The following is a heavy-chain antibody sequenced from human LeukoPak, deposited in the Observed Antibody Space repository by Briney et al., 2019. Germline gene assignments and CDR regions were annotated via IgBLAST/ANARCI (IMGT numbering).Heavy chain of an antibody. J-gene: IGHJ4*02. D-gene: IGHD3-16*01. CDR2: ISYDGSNK. V-gene: IGHV3-30-3*01. CDR3: ARDISLSDYVWGSYGELNY. Sequence: PGGSLRLSCAASGFTFSSYAMHWVRQAPGKGLEWVAVISYDGSNKYYADSVKGRFTISRDNSKNTLYLQMNSLRAEDTAVYYCARDISLSDYVWGSYGELNYWGQGTLVTVSS. CDR1: GFTFSSYA.